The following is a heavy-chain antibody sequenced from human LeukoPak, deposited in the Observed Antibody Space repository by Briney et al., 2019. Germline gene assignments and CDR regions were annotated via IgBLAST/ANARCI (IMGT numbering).Heavy chain of an antibody. CDR3: ARLGLYSSPPFDY. CDR1: GGSISSHY. Sequence: PSETLSLTCTVSGGSISSHYWSWIRQPPGKGLEWIGYIYYSGSTNYNPSLKSRVTISVDTSKNQFSLKLSSVTAADTAVYYCARLGLYSSPPFDYWGQGTLVTVSS. CDR2: IYYSGST. J-gene: IGHJ4*02. D-gene: IGHD6-13*01. V-gene: IGHV4-59*11.